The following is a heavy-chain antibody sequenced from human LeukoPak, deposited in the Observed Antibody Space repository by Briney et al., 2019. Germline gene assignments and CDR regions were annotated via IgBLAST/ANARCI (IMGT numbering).Heavy chain of an antibody. CDR1: GYTFTGYY. CDR2: INPNSGGT. V-gene: IGHV1-2*02. D-gene: IGHD3-22*01. Sequence: ASVKVSCKASGYTFTGYYMHWVRQAPGQGLEWMGWINPNSGGTNYAQKFQGRVTMTRDTSISTAYMELSRLRSDDPAVYYCARADSSGYSDAFDIWGQGTMVTVSS. J-gene: IGHJ3*02. CDR3: ARADSSGYSDAFDI.